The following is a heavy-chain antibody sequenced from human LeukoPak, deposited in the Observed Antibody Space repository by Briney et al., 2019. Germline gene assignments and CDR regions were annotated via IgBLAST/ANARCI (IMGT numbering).Heavy chain of an antibody. J-gene: IGHJ4*02. CDR1: GFTFGDYA. Sequence: GRSLRLSCTASGFTFGDYAMSWFRQAPGKGLEWVSAISGSGGSTYYADSVKGRFTISRDNSKNTLYLQMNSLRAEDTAVYYCAKVGAAADDWGQGTLVTVSS. D-gene: IGHD6-13*01. CDR3: AKVGAAADD. V-gene: IGHV3-23*01. CDR2: ISGSGGST.